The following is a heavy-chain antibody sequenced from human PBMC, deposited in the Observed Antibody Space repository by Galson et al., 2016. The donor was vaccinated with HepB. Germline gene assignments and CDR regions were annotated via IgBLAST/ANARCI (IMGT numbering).Heavy chain of an antibody. V-gene: IGHV3-9*01. CDR1: GFTFDDYA. D-gene: IGHD6-13*01. CDR3: VKGKRSTGSSWHFDY. Sequence: SLRLSCAASGFTFDDYAMHWVRQAPGKGLEWVSGISWNSGNIVYADSLKGRFIISRDNAKNSLYPQMNSLRTEDTAFYYCVKGKRSTGSSWHFDYWGQGTLVTVSS. J-gene: IGHJ4*02. CDR2: ISWNSGNI.